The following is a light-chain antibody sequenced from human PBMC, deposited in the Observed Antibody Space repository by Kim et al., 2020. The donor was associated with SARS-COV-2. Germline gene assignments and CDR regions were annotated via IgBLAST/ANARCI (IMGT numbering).Light chain of an antibody. CDR1: SRDVGDYGD. CDR3: GSYTSTSAVV. J-gene: IGLJ2*01. CDR2: DVN. Sequence: GQPIFTSATGTSRDVGDYGDVAWYQQHPGKAPKFVIFDVNKRPSGISSRFSGSKSGNTASLTISGLQTDDEADYYCGSYTSTSAVVFGGGTSLTVL. V-gene: IGLV2-14*03.